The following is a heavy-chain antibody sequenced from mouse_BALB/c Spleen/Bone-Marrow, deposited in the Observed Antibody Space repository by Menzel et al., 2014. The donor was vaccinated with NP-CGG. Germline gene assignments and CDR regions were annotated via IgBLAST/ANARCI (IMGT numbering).Heavy chain of an antibody. J-gene: IGHJ3*01. Sequence: LVESGAELVKPGASVKLSCTASGFNIKDAYMHWVKQRPEQGLEWIGRIDPANGNTKYDPKFQGKATITADTSSNTAYLQLSSLTSEDTAVYYCARMVTAYWGQGTLVTVSA. D-gene: IGHD2-2*01. CDR1: GFNIKDAY. CDR3: ARMVTAY. CDR2: IDPANGNT. V-gene: IGHV14-3*02.